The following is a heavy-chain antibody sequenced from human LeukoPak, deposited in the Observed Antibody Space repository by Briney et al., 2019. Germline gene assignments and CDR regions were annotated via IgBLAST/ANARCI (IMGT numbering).Heavy chain of an antibody. V-gene: IGHV1-2*02. CDR3: ARGPGVVVPAAIYYYFYMGV. CDR2: INPNSGGT. CDR1: GYTLTSYG. D-gene: IGHD2-2*02. Sequence: GASVKVSCKASGYTLTSYGISWVRLAPGQGLEWMGWINPNSGGTDYAQKFQGRVTMTRDTSISTAYMELSRLRSDDTAVYYCARGPGVVVPAAIYYYFYMGVWGKGTTVTVSS. J-gene: IGHJ6*03.